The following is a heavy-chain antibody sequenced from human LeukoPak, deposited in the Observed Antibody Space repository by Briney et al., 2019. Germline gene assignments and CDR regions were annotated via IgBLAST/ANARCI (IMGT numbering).Heavy chain of an antibody. CDR2: ISGSGGST. V-gene: IGHV3-23*01. CDR3: AKPLWFGELAVCFDY. J-gene: IGHJ4*02. D-gene: IGHD3-10*01. Sequence: GGSLRLSCAASGFTFSSYAMSWVRQAPGKGLEWVSDISGSGGSTYYADSVKGRFTISRDNSKNTLYLQMNSLRAEDTAVYYCAKPLWFGELAVCFDYWGQGTLVTVSS. CDR1: GFTFSSYA.